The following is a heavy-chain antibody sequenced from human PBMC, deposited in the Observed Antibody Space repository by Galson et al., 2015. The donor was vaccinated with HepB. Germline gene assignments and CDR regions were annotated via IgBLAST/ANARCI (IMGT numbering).Heavy chain of an antibody. V-gene: IGHV3-23*01. D-gene: IGHD2-2*01. Sequence: SVKLSCAASGYTFTNYAMSWVRQAPGKGLEWVSLMSGNGGNTYYAHSVKGRFTITRDNSKNTLYLQMDSLRSDDTAVYYCAKERVRVRSSVCCYPGYWGQGTLVTVSS. CDR1: GYTFTNYA. CDR2: MSGNGGNT. J-gene: IGHJ4*02. CDR3: AKERVRVRSSVCCYPGY.